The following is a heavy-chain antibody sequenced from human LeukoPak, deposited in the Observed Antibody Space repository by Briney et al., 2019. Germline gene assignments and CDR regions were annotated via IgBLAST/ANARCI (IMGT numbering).Heavy chain of an antibody. CDR1: GYSISSGYY. CDR3: ASSPEYYYYYYMDV. J-gene: IGHJ6*03. CDR2: IYHSGST. V-gene: IGHV4-38-2*02. Sequence: SETLSLTCTVSGYSISSGYYWGWIRQPPGKGLEWIGSIYHSGSTYYNPSLKSRVTISVDTSKNQFSLKLSSVTAADTAVYYCASSPEYYYYYYMDVWGKGTTVTVSS.